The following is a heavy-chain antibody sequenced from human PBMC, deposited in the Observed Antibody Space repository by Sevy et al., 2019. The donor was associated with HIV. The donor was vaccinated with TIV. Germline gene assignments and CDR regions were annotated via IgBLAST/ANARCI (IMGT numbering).Heavy chain of an antibody. CDR2: MNPNSGNT. D-gene: IGHD6-6*01. Sequence: ASVKVSCKASGYTFTSYDINWVRQATGQGLEWMGWMNPNSGNTGYAQKFQGRVTMTRNTSISTAYMELSSLRSEDTAVYYCARAYSSSWVYYYYGMDVWGQGTPVTVSS. CDR3: ARAYSSSWVYYYYGMDV. V-gene: IGHV1-8*01. J-gene: IGHJ6*02. CDR1: GYTFTSYD.